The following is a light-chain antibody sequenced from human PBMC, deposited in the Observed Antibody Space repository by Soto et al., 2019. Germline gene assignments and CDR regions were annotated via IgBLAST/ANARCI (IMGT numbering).Light chain of an antibody. V-gene: IGKV1-12*01. Sequence: DIQMTQSPSSVSASVGDRVTITCRASQDISSWLAWYQQKPGTAPKLLIYAASSLQSGVPSRFSGSGSGTDFTLTISSLQPDDFATYYCQQANSFPHTFGQGTKLEIK. CDR1: QDISSW. CDR3: QQANSFPHT. J-gene: IGKJ2*01. CDR2: AAS.